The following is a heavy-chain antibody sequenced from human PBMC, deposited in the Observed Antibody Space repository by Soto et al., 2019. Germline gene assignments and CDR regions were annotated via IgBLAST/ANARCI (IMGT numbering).Heavy chain of an antibody. V-gene: IGHV1-3*01. Sequence: ASVKVSCKASGYTFTSSAIHWVRQAPGQGLEWMGWINAGNGNIKHSQKFQHRVTITRDTSASTAYMELSSLRFEDTAVYYCARDGAVAGDSNFDYWGQGPLVTVSS. D-gene: IGHD6-19*01. CDR3: ARDGAVAGDSNFDY. CDR1: GYTFTSSA. J-gene: IGHJ4*02. CDR2: INAGNGNI.